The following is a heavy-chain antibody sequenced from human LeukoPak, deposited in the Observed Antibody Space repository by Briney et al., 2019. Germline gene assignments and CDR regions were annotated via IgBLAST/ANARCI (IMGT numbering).Heavy chain of an antibody. Sequence: GASVKVSCKASGYTFNDYYIHWVRQAPGQGLEWMGWSNPKSGGTKYAQKFEGRVTMTRDTSISTVYMEMRRLRSDDTAVYYCARDFDSSGYYAGHWGQGTLVTVSS. CDR3: ARDFDSSGYYAGH. CDR1: GYTFNDYY. D-gene: IGHD3-22*01. V-gene: IGHV1-2*02. CDR2: SNPKSGGT. J-gene: IGHJ4*02.